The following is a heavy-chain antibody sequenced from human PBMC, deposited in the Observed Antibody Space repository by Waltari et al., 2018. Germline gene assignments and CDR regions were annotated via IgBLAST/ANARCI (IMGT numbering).Heavy chain of an antibody. J-gene: IGHJ3*02. CDR1: GFTFSNFA. CDR3: AKDNWMYGGRGSFDI. V-gene: IGHV3-23*01. CDR2: LSGTGDTT. D-gene: IGHD1-26*01. Sequence: EVQLLESGGGLVQPGGSLRLSCAASGFTFSNFALSWFRQAPGQGLEWVSGLSGTGDTTYYADSVKGRFTISRDNSKNTMYLQMNSLRVEDTALYYCAKDNWMYGGRGSFDIWGQGTMVTVSS.